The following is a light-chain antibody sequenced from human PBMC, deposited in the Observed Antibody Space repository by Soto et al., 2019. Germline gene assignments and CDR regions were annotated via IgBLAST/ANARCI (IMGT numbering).Light chain of an antibody. CDR3: SSYTGSDHLV. J-gene: IGLJ2*01. CDR1: SSDVGGYNY. V-gene: IGLV2-8*01. Sequence: QSVLTQPPSASGSPGQSVTISCTGTSSDVGGYNYVSWYQEHPGKAPKLMIYDVSKRPSGVPDGFSGSKSGNTASLTVSGLQAEDEADYYCSSYTGSDHLVFGGGTKLPVL. CDR2: DVS.